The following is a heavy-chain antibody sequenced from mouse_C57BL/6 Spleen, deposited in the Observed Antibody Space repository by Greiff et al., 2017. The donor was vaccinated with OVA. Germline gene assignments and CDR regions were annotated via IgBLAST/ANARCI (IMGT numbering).Heavy chain of an antibody. CDR3: ARENYGNYVDYAMDY. J-gene: IGHJ4*01. Sequence: EVQLQQSGPELVKPGASVKISCKASGYTFTDYYMNWVKQSHGKSLEWIGDINPNNGGTSYNQKFKGKATLTVDKSSSTAYMELRSLTSEDSAVYYGARENYGNYVDYAMDYWGQGTSVTVSS. CDR1: GYTFTDYY. D-gene: IGHD2-1*01. V-gene: IGHV1-26*01. CDR2: INPNNGGT.